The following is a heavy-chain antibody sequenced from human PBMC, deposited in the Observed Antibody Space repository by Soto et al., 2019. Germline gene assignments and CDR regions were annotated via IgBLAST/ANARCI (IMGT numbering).Heavy chain of an antibody. CDR1: GGTFSSYA. CDR3: AENYYGSGCYVEYCYGMYV. CDR2: IIPIFGTA. J-gene: IGHJ6*02. Sequence: SVKVSCKASGGTFSSYAISWVRQAPGQGLEWMGGIIPIFGTANYAQKFQGRVTITADESTSTAYMELSSLRSEDTAVYYCAENYYGSGCYVEYCYGMYVWGQGTTVPVSS. D-gene: IGHD3-10*01. V-gene: IGHV1-69*13.